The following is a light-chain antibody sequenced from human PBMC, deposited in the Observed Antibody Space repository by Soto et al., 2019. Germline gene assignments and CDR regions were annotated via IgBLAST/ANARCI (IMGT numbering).Light chain of an antibody. CDR3: QQYNSYSPWT. Sequence: DIQMTQSPSTLSASVGDRVTITCRASQNVNKWLAWFQQKPGKVPKLLIFDASTLQTGVPSRFGGGGSGTEFTLTISGLQPDDFATYYCQQYNSYSPWTFGPGTKV. J-gene: IGKJ1*01. CDR2: DAS. V-gene: IGKV1-5*01. CDR1: QNVNKW.